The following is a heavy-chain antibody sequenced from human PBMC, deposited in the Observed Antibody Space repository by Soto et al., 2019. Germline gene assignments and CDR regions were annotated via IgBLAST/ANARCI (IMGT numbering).Heavy chain of an antibody. Sequence: QMQLVQSGPEVKKPGTSVKVSCKASGFTFSHSAVQWVRQARGQRLEWIGWIVVNSSNSNFAQKFQERATITRDISTNKVYMPLSSLRSEDTALYYCAANPRYTSGWYGASTSYYYGMDVWGQGTTVTVPS. CDR1: GFTFSHSA. D-gene: IGHD6-19*01. J-gene: IGHJ6*02. V-gene: IGHV1-58*01. CDR2: IVVNSSNS. CDR3: AANPRYTSGWYGASTSYYYGMDV.